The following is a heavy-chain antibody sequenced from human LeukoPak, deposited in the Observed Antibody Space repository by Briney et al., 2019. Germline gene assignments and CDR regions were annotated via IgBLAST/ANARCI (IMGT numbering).Heavy chain of an antibody. J-gene: IGHJ4*02. CDR2: IGGSNGIT. CDR1: RFTFNSYA. V-gene: IGHV3-23*01. Sequence: GGSLRLSCAASRFTFNSYAMSWVRQAPGKGLEWVSVIGGSNGITFYVGSVKGRFTISRDNAKTSMHLEMNSLRVQDTAVYYCTRDRALYCGGDCYTGYFDYWGQGTLVTVSS. D-gene: IGHD2-21*02. CDR3: TRDRALYCGGDCYTGYFDY.